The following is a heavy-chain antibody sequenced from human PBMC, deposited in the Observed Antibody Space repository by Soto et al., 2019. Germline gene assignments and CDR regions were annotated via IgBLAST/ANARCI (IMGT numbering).Heavy chain of an antibody. Sequence: SETLSLTCTVSGDSLDSGDSYWSWIRQPPGKGLEWIGYIYHYGSTSYNPSLKSRLIITVDTSKNQFSLKVSSVTGADTAVYYCARGVYADYSYYFEYWGQGALVTVSS. V-gene: IGHV4-30-4*01. D-gene: IGHD4-17*01. CDR2: IYHYGST. J-gene: IGHJ4*02. CDR1: GDSLDSGDSY. CDR3: ARGVYADYSYYFEY.